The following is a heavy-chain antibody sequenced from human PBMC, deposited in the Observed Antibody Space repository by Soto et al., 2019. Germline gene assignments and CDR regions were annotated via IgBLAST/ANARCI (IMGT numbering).Heavy chain of an antibody. D-gene: IGHD4-4*01. V-gene: IGHV3-53*01. Sequence: EVQLVESGGGLIQPGGSLRLSCAASGFTVSSNYMSWVRQAPGKGLEWVSVIYSGGSTYYADSVKGRFTISRDNSKNTLYLKMNSLRAEDTAVYYCAGGNYGYYYYGMDVWGQGTTVTVSS. CDR2: IYSGGST. CDR1: GFTVSSNY. J-gene: IGHJ6*02. CDR3: AGGNYGYYYYGMDV.